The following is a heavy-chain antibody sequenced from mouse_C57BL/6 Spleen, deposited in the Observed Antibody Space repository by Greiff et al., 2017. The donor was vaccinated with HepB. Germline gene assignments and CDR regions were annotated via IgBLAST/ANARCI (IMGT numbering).Heavy chain of an antibody. J-gene: IGHJ2*01. CDR2: ISYDGSN. CDR3: AGGTTVAFDY. D-gene: IGHD1-1*01. V-gene: IGHV3-6*01. CDR1: GYSITSGYY. Sequence: VQLKESGPGLVKPSQSLSLTCSVTGYSITSGYYWNWIRQFPGNKLEWMGYISYDGSNNYNPSLKNRISITRDTSKNQFFLKLNSVTTEDTATYYCAGGTTVAFDYWGQGTTLTVSS.